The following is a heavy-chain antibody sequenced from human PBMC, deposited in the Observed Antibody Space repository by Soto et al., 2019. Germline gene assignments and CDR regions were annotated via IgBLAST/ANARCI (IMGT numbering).Heavy chain of an antibody. V-gene: IGHV1-18*01. Sequence: QVQLVQSGVEVREPGASVKVSCKAVRYIFTNYGVSWVRQAPGQGLEWMGWITTYNGNTKYAQKSQGXXTXTTDASTSTAYMELGSLRSDDTAIYYCARALTGYGMDVWGQGTTVTVSS. CDR3: ARALTGYGMDV. J-gene: IGHJ6*02. CDR1: RYIFTNYG. CDR2: ITTYNGNT.